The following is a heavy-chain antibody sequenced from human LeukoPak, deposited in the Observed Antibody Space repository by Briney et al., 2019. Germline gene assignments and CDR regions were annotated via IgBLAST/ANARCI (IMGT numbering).Heavy chain of an antibody. V-gene: IGHV1-18*01. CDR1: GYTFTSYG. Sequence: GASVKVSCKASGYTFTSYGISWVRQAPGQGLEWMGWISAYNGSTNYAQKLQGRVTMTTDTSTSTAYMELSSLRSEDTAVYYCAREATTMIVVSRGAFDIWGQGTMVTVSS. CDR3: AREATTMIVVSRGAFDI. CDR2: ISAYNGST. J-gene: IGHJ3*02. D-gene: IGHD3-22*01.